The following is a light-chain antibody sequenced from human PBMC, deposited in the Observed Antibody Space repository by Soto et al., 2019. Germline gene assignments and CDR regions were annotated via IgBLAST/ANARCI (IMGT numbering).Light chain of an antibody. Sequence: QSALTQPRSVSGSPGQSVTISCTGTSSDVGAYNYVSWYQHHPGKAPKLMIYELGQRPSGVPDRFSGSKSGNAASLTISGLQAEDVADYYCCSVAGGYTLEIVFAGGTKVTVL. CDR2: ELG. V-gene: IGLV2-11*01. CDR3: CSVAGGYTLEIV. J-gene: IGLJ2*01. CDR1: SSDVGAYNY.